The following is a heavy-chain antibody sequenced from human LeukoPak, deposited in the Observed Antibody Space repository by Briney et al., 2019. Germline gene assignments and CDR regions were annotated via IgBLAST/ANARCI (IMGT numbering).Heavy chain of an antibody. J-gene: IGHJ5*02. V-gene: IGHV1-2*02. CDR3: ARTQYPYYYDSRGPFDL. CDR1: GYTFTGYY. Sequence: GASVKVSCKASGYTFTGYYMHWVRQAPGQGLEWMGCINPKSDSKYYAQKFQGRVTMTRDTSISAAHMELSRLRSDDTAVYYCARTQYPYYYDSRGPFDLWGQGTLVTVSS. CDR2: INPKSDSK. D-gene: IGHD3-22*01.